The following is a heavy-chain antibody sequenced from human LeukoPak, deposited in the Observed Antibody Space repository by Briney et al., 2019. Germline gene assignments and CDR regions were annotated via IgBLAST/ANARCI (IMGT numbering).Heavy chain of an antibody. J-gene: IGHJ4*02. CDR1: GGSISSSSYY. V-gene: IGHV4-39*01. D-gene: IGHD4-17*01. Sequence: SETLSLTCTVSGGSISSSSYYWGWIRQPPGKGLEWIGSIYYSGSTYHNPSLKSRVTISVDTSKNQFSLRLSSLTAADTAVYYCARLPTVTFFDYWGQGTLVTVSS. CDR2: IYYSGST. CDR3: ARLPTVTFFDY.